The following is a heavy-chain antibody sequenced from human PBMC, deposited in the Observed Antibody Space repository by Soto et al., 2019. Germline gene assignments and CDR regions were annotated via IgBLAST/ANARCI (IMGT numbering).Heavy chain of an antibody. D-gene: IGHD5-12*01. Sequence: GGSLRLSCAASGFTFSSYEMNWVRQAPGKGLEWVSYISSSGSTIYYADSVKGRFTISRDNAKNSLYLQMNSLRAEDTAVYYCARDDPVEMATCGYWGQGTLVTVPQ. J-gene: IGHJ4*02. CDR3: ARDDPVEMATCGY. V-gene: IGHV3-48*03. CDR1: GFTFSSYE. CDR2: ISSSGSTI.